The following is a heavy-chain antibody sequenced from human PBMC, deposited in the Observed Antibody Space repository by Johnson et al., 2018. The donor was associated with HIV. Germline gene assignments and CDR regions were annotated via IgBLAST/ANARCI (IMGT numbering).Heavy chain of an antibody. J-gene: IGHJ3*02. CDR2: INWNGGST. Sequence: VQLVESGGGVVRPGGSLRLSCAASGFTFDDYGMNWVRQVPGKGLEWVSGINWNGGSTGYADSVKGRFTISRDNAKNSLYLQMNSLRAEDTALYYCARAFLSHYYDSSGPVDIWGQGTMVTVSS. CDR3: ARAFLSHYYDSSGPVDI. V-gene: IGHV3-20*04. D-gene: IGHD3-22*01. CDR1: GFTFDDYG.